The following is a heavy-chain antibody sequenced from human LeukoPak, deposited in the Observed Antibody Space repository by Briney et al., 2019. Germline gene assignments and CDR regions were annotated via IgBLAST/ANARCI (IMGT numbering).Heavy chain of an antibody. CDR3: ASSLAAAAITTIDY. J-gene: IGHJ4*02. CDR1: GGSISSHY. CDR2: IYYSGST. V-gene: IGHV4-59*08. Sequence: PSETPSLTCTVSGGSISSHYWSWIRQPPGKGLEWIGYIYYSGSTNYNPSLKSRVTISVDTSKNQFSLKLSSVTAADTAVYYCASSLAAAAITTIDYWGQGTLVTVSS. D-gene: IGHD6-13*01.